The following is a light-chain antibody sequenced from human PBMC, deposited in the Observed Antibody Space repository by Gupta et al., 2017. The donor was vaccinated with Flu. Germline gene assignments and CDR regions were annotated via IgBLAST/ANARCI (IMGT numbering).Light chain of an antibody. V-gene: IGLV3-21*02. CDR3: QVWDNSSEHREV. CDR2: DDS. CDR1: NIGTQN. J-gene: IGLJ1*01. Sequence: SYVLTQPPSVSVAPGQTATITCGRNNIGTQNVHWYQQKPGQAPVLVVYDDSDRPSGIPARSSCANFGNTATLITSSGEAGDEADDYWQVWDNSSEHREVFGTGTRVTVL.